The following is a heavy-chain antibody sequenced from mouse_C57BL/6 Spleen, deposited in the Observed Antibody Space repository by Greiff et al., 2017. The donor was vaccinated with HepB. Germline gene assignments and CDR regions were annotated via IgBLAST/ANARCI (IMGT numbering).Heavy chain of an antibody. CDR3: ARLELGRGFAY. V-gene: IGHV1-81*01. D-gene: IGHD4-1*01. J-gene: IGHJ3*01. Sequence: VHLVESGAELARPGASVKLSCKASGYTFTSYGISWVKQRTGQGLEWIGEIYPRSGNTYYNEKFKGKATLTADKSSSTAYMELRSLTSEDSAVYFCARLELGRGFAYWGQGTLVTVSA. CDR1: GYTFTSYG. CDR2: IYPRSGNT.